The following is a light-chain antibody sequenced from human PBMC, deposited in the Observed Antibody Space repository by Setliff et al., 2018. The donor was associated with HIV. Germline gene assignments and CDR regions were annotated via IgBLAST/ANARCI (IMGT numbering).Light chain of an antibody. CDR3: QSHDSSLSTYV. CDR1: SPNIGAGYD. CDR2: GNN. V-gene: IGLV1-40*01. J-gene: IGLJ1*01. Sequence: QSVLTQPPSVSGAPGQRVTISCTGSSPNIGAGYDVHWYQQLPGTAPKLLIHGNNNRPSGVPDRFSGSNSGTSASLAITGLQAEDEADYYCQSHDSSLSTYVFGTGTKVTVL.